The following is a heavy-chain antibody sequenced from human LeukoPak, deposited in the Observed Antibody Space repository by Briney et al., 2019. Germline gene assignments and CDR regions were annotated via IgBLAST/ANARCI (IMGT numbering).Heavy chain of an antibody. D-gene: IGHD3-22*01. V-gene: IGHV3-21*01. CDR2: ISSSSSYI. CDR1: GFTFSSDS. CDR3: ARDRENYYDSSGYYTRHFDY. Sequence: GGSLRLSCAASGFTFSSDSINWVRQAPGKGLEWVSSISSSSSYIYYADSVKGRFTISRDNAKNSLYLQMNSLRAEDTAVYYCARDRENYYDSSGYYTRHFDYWGQGALVTVSS. J-gene: IGHJ4*02.